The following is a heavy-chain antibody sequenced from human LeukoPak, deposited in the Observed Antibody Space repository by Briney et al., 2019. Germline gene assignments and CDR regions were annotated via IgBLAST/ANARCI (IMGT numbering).Heavy chain of an antibody. Sequence: GGSLRLSCAASGFTVSDNYMNWVRQAPGKGLEWVSSISSSSSYIYYADSVKGRFTISRDNAKNSLYLQMNSLRAEDTAVYYCARGKIVVVPAASDAFDIWGQGTMVTVSS. J-gene: IGHJ3*02. D-gene: IGHD2-2*01. CDR1: GFTVSDNY. V-gene: IGHV3-21*01. CDR3: ARGKIVVVPAASDAFDI. CDR2: ISSSSSYI.